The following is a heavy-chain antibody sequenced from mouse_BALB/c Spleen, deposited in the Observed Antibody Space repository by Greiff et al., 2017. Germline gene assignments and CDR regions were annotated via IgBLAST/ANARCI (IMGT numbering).Heavy chain of an antibody. CDR1: GFAFSSYD. CDR3: ARDYYGSSYPYYFDY. CDR2: ISSGGGST. J-gene: IGHJ2*01. Sequence: EVKLMESGGGLVKPGGSLKLSCAASGFAFSSYDMSWVRQTPEKRLEWVAYISSGGGSTYYPDTVKGRFTISRDNAKNTLYLQMSSLKSEDTAMYYCARDYYGSSYPYYFDYWGQGTTLTVSA. D-gene: IGHD1-1*01. V-gene: IGHV5-12-1*01.